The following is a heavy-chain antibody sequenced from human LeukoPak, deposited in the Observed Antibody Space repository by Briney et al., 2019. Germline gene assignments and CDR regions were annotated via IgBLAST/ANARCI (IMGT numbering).Heavy chain of an antibody. CDR2: IYYSGST. J-gene: IGHJ3*02. CDR3: ARHSARYFDWVDAFDI. V-gene: IGHV4-59*08. CDR1: GGSISSYY. Sequence: SETLSLTCTVPGGSISSYYWSWIRQPPGKGLEWIGYIYYSGSTNYNPSLKSRVTISVDTSKNQFSLKLSSVTAADTAVYYCARHSARYFDWVDAFDIWGQGTMVTVSS. D-gene: IGHD3-9*01.